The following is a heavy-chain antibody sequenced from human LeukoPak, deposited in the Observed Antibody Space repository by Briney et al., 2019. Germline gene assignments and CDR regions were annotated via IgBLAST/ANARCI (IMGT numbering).Heavy chain of an antibody. CDR1: GGTFTKFA. V-gene: IGHV1-69*05. D-gene: IGHD6-13*01. CDR2: FIPILSTS. J-gene: IGHJ3*02. CDR3: ATDLADATYGFDI. Sequence: ASVKVSCKPSGGTFTKFAISWVRQAPGQGLEWVGGFIPILSTSNSAEKFQGRLTVTKDEFTGTAYMELSTLRSEDTAVYYCATDLADATYGFDIWGQGTMVTVSS.